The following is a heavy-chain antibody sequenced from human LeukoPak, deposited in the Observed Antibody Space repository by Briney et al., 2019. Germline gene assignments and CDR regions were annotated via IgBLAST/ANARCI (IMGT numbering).Heavy chain of an antibody. Sequence: PSETLSLTCTVSGGSVSSGSYYWSWIRQPPGRGLEWIGYIYYSGNTRYNPSLKSRVSISVDTSKNQFSLKLNSVTAADTAVYYCARIGGTDCSNTSCKNLLGVDPWGQGTLVTVSS. CDR1: GGSVSSGSYY. CDR2: IYYSGNT. CDR3: ARIGGTDCSNTSCKNLLGVDP. J-gene: IGHJ5*02. D-gene: IGHD2-2*01. V-gene: IGHV4-61*01.